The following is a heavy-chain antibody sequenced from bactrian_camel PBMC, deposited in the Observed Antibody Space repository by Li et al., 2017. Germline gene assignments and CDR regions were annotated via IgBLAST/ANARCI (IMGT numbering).Heavy chain of an antibody. D-gene: IGHD1*01. CDR2: VDEDGYT. V-gene: IGHV3S10*01. CDR1: GFTFSSYY. CDR3: AKGAGPNDFGY. Sequence: VQLVESGGGLVQPGGSLRLSCAASGFTFSSYYMSWVRQAPGKSREGVASVDEDGYTAYADSVKDRFAISRDNAKNTLSLQMNSLKSEDTALYYCAKGAGPNDFGYWGQGTQVTVS. J-gene: IGHJ6*01.